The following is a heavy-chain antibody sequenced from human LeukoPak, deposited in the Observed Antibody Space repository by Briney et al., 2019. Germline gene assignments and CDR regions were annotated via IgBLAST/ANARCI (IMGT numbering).Heavy chain of an antibody. CDR1: GYTFTGYY. CDR2: INPNSGGA. CDR3: AKGRVVAGSKSLTYHWFDP. Sequence: ASVKVSCKASGYTFTGYYIHWVRQAPGQGLEWVGWINPNSGGAKYAQKFQDRVTMTRDTSISTAYMGLSRLRSDDTAVYYCAKGRVVAGSKSLTYHWFDPWGQGTLVTVSS. J-gene: IGHJ5*02. V-gene: IGHV1-2*02. D-gene: IGHD6-19*01.